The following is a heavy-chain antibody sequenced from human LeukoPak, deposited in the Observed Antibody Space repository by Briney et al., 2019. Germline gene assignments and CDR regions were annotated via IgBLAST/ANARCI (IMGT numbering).Heavy chain of an antibody. CDR3: ARVRMTGTLDV. D-gene: IGHD3-9*01. J-gene: IGHJ6*04. V-gene: IGHV4-38-2*02. CDR2: IYHSGST. CDR1: GGSISSYY. Sequence: SETLSLTCTVSGGSISSYYWGWIRQPPGKGLEWIGTIYHSGSTYYNPSLKSRVNISLDTSKNQFSLKLSSVTAADTAVYYCARVRMTGTLDVWGKGTTVTVSS.